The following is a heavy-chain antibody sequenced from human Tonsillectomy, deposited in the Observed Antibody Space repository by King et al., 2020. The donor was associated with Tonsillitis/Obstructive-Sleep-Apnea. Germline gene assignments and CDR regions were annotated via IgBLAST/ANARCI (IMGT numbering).Heavy chain of an antibody. J-gene: IGHJ6*03. CDR3: ARLRHEAAKRPYYYYYYDMDV. D-gene: IGHD2-15*01. V-gene: IGHV4-34*01. CDR2: INHSGST. Sequence: VQLQQWGAGLLKPSETLSLTCAVYGGSFSGYSWSWIRQPPGKGLEWIGEINHSGSTNYNPSLKSRVTISVDTSKNQFSLKLTSVTAADTAVYYCARLRHEAAKRPYYYYYYDMDVWGKGTTVTVSS. CDR1: GGSFSGYS.